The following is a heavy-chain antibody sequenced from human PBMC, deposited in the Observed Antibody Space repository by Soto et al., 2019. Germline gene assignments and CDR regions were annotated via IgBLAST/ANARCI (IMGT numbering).Heavy chain of an antibody. CDR1: GAALNSGNYY. V-gene: IGHV4-31*03. CDR2: IYVTGAV. Sequence: SETLSLTCSVSGAALNSGNYYWIWIRQVPGKGLEWIGHIYVTGAVDYNPSLRDRITISQDTSERQFSLNLRLVTAADTAVYYCARLRIATNNYKWFDPWGQGNPVTVPS. J-gene: IGHJ5*02. CDR3: ARLRIATNNYKWFDP. D-gene: IGHD2-21*01.